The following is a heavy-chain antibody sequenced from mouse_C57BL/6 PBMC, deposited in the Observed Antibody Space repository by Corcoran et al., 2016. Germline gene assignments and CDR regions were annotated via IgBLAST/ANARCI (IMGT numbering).Heavy chain of an antibody. CDR3: ARRTGYYGSSSYWYFDV. D-gene: IGHD1-1*01. CDR2: INTYSGVP. V-gene: IGHV9-3*01. Sequence: QIQLVQSGPELKKPGETVKISCKASGYTFTTYGMSWVKQAPGKGLKWMGWINTYSGVPTYADDFKGRFAFSLETSASTAYLQINNLKNEDTATYFCARRTGYYGSSSYWYFDVWGTGTTVTVSS. J-gene: IGHJ1*03. CDR1: GYTFTTYG.